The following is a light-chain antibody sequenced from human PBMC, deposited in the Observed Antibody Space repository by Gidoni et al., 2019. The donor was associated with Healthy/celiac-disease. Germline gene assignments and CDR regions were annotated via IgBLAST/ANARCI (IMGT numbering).Light chain of an antibody. J-gene: IGKJ4*01. CDR3: QQYGSSPLLT. CDR2: GAS. CDR1: QSVSSSY. Sequence: IVLTKSPGTLALSPGERATLSCRVSQSVSSSYLAWYQQKPGQAPRLLIYGASSRATGIPAMFSGSGSGTDFTLTISRLEPEAFAVYYCQQYGSSPLLTFXGXTKVEIK. V-gene: IGKV3-20*01.